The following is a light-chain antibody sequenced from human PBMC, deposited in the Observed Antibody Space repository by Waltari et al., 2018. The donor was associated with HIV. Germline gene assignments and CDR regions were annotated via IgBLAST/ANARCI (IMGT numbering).Light chain of an antibody. V-gene: IGKV1-5*03. CDR3: QHFSAYSPWT. J-gene: IGKJ1*01. CDR1: QSVSSW. Sequence: DIQMTQSPSTLSASVGARVTITCRASQSVSSWLAWFQQNPGKAPKLLIYKASTVESGVPSRFSGSGSCTEFPLTINNLQPDDFATYYCQHFSAYSPWTFGQGTKVEV. CDR2: KAS.